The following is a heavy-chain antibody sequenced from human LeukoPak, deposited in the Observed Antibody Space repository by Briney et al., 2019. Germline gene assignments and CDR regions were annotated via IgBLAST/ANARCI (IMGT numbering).Heavy chain of an antibody. J-gene: IGHJ5*02. CDR3: ARDGQYYYGSGSYYTGVFDP. V-gene: IGHV3-74*01. CDR2: INSDGSST. CDR1: GFTFSSYW. D-gene: IGHD3-10*01. Sequence: GGSLRLSCAASGFTFSSYWMHWVRQAPGKGLVWVSRINSDGSSTSYADSVKGRFTISRDNAKNTLYLQMNSLRAEDTAVYYCARDGQYYYGSGSYYTGVFDPWGQGTLVTVSS.